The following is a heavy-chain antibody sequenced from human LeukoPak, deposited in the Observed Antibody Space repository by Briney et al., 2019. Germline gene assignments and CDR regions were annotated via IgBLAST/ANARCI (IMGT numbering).Heavy chain of an antibody. CDR3: ARDVRYYGSGRQGYFQH. Sequence: ASVKVSCKASGGTFSSYAISWVRQAPGQGLERMGGIIPIFGTANYAQKFQGRVTITADESTSTAYMELSSLRSEDTAVYYCARDVRYYGSGRQGYFQHWVQGTLVTVSS. CDR1: GGTFSSYA. CDR2: IIPIFGTA. D-gene: IGHD3-10*01. J-gene: IGHJ1*01. V-gene: IGHV1-69*13.